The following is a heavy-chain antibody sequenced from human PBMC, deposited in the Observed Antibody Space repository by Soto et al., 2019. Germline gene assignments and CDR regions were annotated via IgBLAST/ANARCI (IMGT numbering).Heavy chain of an antibody. D-gene: IGHD5-12*01. V-gene: IGHV5-10-1*01. Sequence: RGESLKISCKGSGYSFTSYWISWVRQMPGKGLEWMGRIDPSDSYTNYSPSFQGHVTISADKSISTAYLQWSSLKASDTAMYYCARKLRIHDAFDIWGQGTMVTVSS. CDR3: ARKLRIHDAFDI. CDR1: GYSFTSYW. J-gene: IGHJ3*02. CDR2: IDPSDSYT.